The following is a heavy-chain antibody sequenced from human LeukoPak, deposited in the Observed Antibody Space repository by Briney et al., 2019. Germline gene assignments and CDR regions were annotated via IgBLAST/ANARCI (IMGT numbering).Heavy chain of an antibody. J-gene: IGHJ4*02. CDR2: INPDIGKT. CDR3: ARSLSLVRGVIHYFDN. CDR1: GYTFPNYD. D-gene: IGHD3-10*01. Sequence: ASVKVSSKASGYTFPNYDINWVRQATGQGLEWMGWINPDIGKTAYVQKFQGRVTMTRNTSISTAYMELSSLRSEDTAVYYCARSLSLVRGVIHYFDNWGQGTLATVSS. V-gene: IGHV1-8*01.